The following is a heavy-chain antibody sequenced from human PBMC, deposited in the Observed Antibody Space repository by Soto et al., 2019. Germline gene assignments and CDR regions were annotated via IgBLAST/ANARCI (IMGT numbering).Heavy chain of an antibody. D-gene: IGHD6-19*01. CDR1: GGSISSYY. V-gene: IGHV4-59*01. Sequence: PSETLSLTCTVSGGSISSYYWSWIRQPPGKGLEWIGYIYYSGSTNYNPSLKSRVTISVDTSKNQFSLKLSSVTAADTVVYYCARDLGRAVAGYYYGMDVWGQGTTVTVSS. CDR3: ARDLGRAVAGYYYGMDV. CDR2: IYYSGST. J-gene: IGHJ6*02.